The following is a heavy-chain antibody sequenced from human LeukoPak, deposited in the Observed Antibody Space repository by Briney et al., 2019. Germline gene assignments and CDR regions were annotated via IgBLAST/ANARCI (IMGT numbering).Heavy chain of an antibody. CDR1: GGSISSYY. D-gene: IGHD6-19*01. CDR3: ARGHYSSGWYEKDYGMDV. V-gene: IGHV4-4*07. Sequence: SETLSLTCTVSGGSISSYYWSWIRQPAGKGLEWIGRIYTSGSTNYNPSLKSRVTMSVDTSKNQFSLKLSSVTAADTAVYYCARGHYSSGWYEKDYGMDVWGQRTTVTVSS. CDR2: IYTSGST. J-gene: IGHJ6*02.